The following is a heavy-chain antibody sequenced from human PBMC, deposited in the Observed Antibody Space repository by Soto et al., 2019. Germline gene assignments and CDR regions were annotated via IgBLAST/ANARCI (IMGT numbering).Heavy chain of an antibody. J-gene: IGHJ4*02. D-gene: IGHD3-22*01. Sequence: ASVKVSCKASGYTFTSYAVRWVRQAPGQRLEWMGWISAYNGNTNYAQKLQGRVTMTTDTPTSTAYMELRSLRSDDTAVYYCARDLYYYDSNGFDYWGQGTLVTVSS. CDR3: ARDLYYYDSNGFDY. CDR1: GYTFTSYA. V-gene: IGHV1-18*01. CDR2: ISAYNGNT.